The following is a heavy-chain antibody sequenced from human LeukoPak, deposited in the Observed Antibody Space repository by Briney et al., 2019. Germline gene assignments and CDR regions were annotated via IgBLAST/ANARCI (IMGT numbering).Heavy chain of an antibody. CDR3: ARAAGESYFDY. Sequence: PGGSLILSCAASVFSFRSYVIPWVRQAPGKGLEWVAGYWYDGSHKYYADSVRGRFTIYRDKSKNTLYMQMNSVRAEDTSEYYCARAAGESYFDYWGQGTLVTVSS. J-gene: IGHJ4*02. CDR1: VFSFRSYV. CDR2: YWYDGSHK. V-gene: IGHV3-33*01. D-gene: IGHD3-10*01.